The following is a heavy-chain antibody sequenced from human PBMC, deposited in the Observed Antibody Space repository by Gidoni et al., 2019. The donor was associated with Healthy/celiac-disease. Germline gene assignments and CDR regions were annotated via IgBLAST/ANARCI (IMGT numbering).Heavy chain of an antibody. J-gene: IGHJ6*02. CDR3: ARVRIVVPAAIPTRNYYYYGMDV. CDR1: GASFSGYY. CDR2: INHSGST. Sequence: QVQLQQCGAGLLKPSETLYLTCAVYGASFSGYYWSWIRQPPGKGLEWIGEINHSGSTNYNPSLKSRVTISVDTSKNQFSLKLSSVTAADTAVYYCARVRIVVPAAIPTRNYYYYGMDVWGQGTTVTVSS. V-gene: IGHV4-34*01. D-gene: IGHD2-2*02.